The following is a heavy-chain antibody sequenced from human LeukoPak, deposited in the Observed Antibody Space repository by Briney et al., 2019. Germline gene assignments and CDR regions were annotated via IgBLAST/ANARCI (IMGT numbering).Heavy chain of an antibody. V-gene: IGHV4-4*07. D-gene: IGHD1-26*01. CDR3: AKGGWELPS. J-gene: IGHJ4*02. Sequence: SETLSLTCSVSGASIGSYFWSWIRQPAGKGLEWIGRIDTNENTYLNPSLKNRVTMSVDRSKNQLSLKVTSLTAADTAFYYCAKGGWELPSWGQGTLVTVSS. CDR1: GASIGSYF. CDR2: IDTNENT.